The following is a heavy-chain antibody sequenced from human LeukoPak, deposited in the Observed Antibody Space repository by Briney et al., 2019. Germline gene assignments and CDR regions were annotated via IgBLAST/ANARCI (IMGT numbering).Heavy chain of an antibody. Sequence: GASVKVSCKASGYTFTDYGMHWVRQAPGQGLEWMAWINTGNGNAKYSEKFQGRVTITRDTSASTAHMDLSSLRSEDTAVYYCARVPLHDSNKYYYPHWGQGTVVTVSS. D-gene: IGHD3-10*01. J-gene: IGHJ1*01. CDR1: GYTFTDYG. V-gene: IGHV1-3*04. CDR3: ARVPLHDSNKYYYPH. CDR2: INTGNGNA.